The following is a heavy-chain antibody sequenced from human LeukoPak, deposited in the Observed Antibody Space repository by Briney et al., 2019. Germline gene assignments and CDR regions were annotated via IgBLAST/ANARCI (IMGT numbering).Heavy chain of an antibody. CDR3: ARELNVVVPAAIGGDNWFDP. J-gene: IGHJ5*02. CDR2: ISYDASNK. CDR1: GFTFGSYA. D-gene: IGHD2-2*02. V-gene: IGHV3-30*01. Sequence: TGGSLRLSRAAPGFTFGSYAMHWVRQAPGKGLEWVAVISYDASNKYYADSVKGRFTISRDNSKNTLYLQMNSLRAEDTAVYYCARELNVVVPAAIGGDNWFDPWGQGTLVTVSS.